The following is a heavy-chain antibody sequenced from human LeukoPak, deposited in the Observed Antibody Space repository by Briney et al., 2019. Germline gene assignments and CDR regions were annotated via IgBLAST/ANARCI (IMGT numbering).Heavy chain of an antibody. CDR1: GVSISSYY. D-gene: IGHD1-1*01. V-gene: IGHV4-4*07. J-gene: IGHJ4*02. Sequence: SETLSLTCTVSGVSISSYYWSWLRQPAGKGLEWIGRIYTSGSTNYNPSLKSRVTMSVDTSKNQFSLKLSSVTAADTAVYYCARDLINDLGIGFDYWGQGTLVTVSS. CDR3: ARDLINDLGIGFDY. CDR2: IYTSGST.